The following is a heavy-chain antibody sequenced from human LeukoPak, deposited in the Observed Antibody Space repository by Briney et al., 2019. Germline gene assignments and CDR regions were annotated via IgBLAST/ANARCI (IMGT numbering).Heavy chain of an antibody. CDR3: ARVPDIVGGRESYYYYGMDV. CDR2: IIPILGIA. Sequence: GASVKVSCKASGGTFSSYAISWVRQAPGQGLEWMGRIIPILGIANYAQKFQGRATITADKSTSTAYMELSSLRSEDTAVYYCARVPDIVGGRESYYYYGMDVWGQGTTVTVSS. D-gene: IGHD2-15*01. V-gene: IGHV1-69*04. J-gene: IGHJ6*02. CDR1: GGTFSSYA.